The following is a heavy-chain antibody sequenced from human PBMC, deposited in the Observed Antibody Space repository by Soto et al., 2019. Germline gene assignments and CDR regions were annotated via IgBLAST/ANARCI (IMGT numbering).Heavy chain of an antibody. CDR3: ARDGITGVIFDI. CDR1: GGSISSYY. V-gene: IGHV4-59*01. J-gene: IGHJ3*02. D-gene: IGHD7-27*01. CDR2: IYYSGST. Sequence: SETLSLTCTVSGGSISSYYWSWIRQPPGKGLEWIGYIYYSGSTNYNPSLKSRVTISVDTSKNQFSLKLSSVTAADTAVYYCARDGITGVIFDIWGQGTMVTVSS.